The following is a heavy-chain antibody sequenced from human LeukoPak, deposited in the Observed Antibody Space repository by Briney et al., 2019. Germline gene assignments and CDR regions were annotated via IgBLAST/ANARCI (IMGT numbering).Heavy chain of an antibody. Sequence: GASVKVSCKASGYTFTSYGISWVRQAPGQGLEWMGWISAYNGNTKYAQKFQGRVTMTTDTSTSTAYMELSSLRSDDTAVYYCARDREAARPGWFDPWGQGTLVTVSS. D-gene: IGHD6-6*01. CDR3: ARDREAARPGWFDP. V-gene: IGHV1-18*01. J-gene: IGHJ5*02. CDR1: GYTFTSYG. CDR2: ISAYNGNT.